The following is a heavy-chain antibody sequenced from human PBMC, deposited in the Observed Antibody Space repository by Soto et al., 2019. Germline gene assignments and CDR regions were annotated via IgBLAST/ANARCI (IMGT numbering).Heavy chain of an antibody. CDR2: IYSGGST. CDR3: GREPRRGYGDYFYYYYMDV. Sequence: TGGSLRLSCAASGFTVSSNYMSWVRQAPGKGLEWVSVIYSGGSTYYADSVKGRFTISRDNSKNTLYLQMNSLRAEDTAVYYCGREPRRGYGDYFYYYYMDVWGKGTTVTVSS. D-gene: IGHD4-17*01. V-gene: IGHV3-66*01. J-gene: IGHJ6*03. CDR1: GFTVSSNY.